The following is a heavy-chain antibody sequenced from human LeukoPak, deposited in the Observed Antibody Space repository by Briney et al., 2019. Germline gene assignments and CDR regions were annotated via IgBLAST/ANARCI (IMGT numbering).Heavy chain of an antibody. J-gene: IGHJ4*02. V-gene: IGHV4-38-2*02. CDR2: IYYSGST. CDR1: GYSISSGYY. Sequence: PSETLSLTCTVSGYSISSGYYWGWIRQPPGKGLEWIGSIYYSGSTYYNPSLKSRVTISVDTSKNQFSLKLSPVTAADTAVYYCARVGGLYYDILTGYYPTAYFDYWGQGTLVTVSS. CDR3: ARVGGLYYDILTGYYPTAYFDY. D-gene: IGHD3-9*01.